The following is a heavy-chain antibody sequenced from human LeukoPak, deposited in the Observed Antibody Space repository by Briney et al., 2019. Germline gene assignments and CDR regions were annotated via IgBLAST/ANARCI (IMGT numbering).Heavy chain of an antibody. V-gene: IGHV1-24*01. CDR3: ATLVSRQLLSGLANWFDP. CDR2: SDPEDGET. CDR1: GYTLTELS. Sequence: ASVKVSCRVSGYTLTELSMHWVRQAPGEGLEWMGGSDPEDGETIYAQKFQGRVTMTEDTSTDTAYMELSSLRSEDTAVYYCATLVSRQLLSGLANWFDPWGQGTLVTVSS. J-gene: IGHJ5*02. D-gene: IGHD2-2*01.